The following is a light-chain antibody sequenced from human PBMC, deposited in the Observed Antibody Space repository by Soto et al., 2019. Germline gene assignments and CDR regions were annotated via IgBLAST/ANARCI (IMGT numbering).Light chain of an antibody. J-gene: IGKJ4*01. V-gene: IGKV3-20*01. Sequence: EIVLTQSPGTLSLSPGERATLSCRASQSVSSSSLAWYQQRPGQAPRLLIYGASSRATGIPDRFSGSGSGTDFTLTISTLEPEDFAVYYCHQYASSLLTFGGGTKVEIK. CDR3: HQYASSLLT. CDR1: QSVSSSS. CDR2: GAS.